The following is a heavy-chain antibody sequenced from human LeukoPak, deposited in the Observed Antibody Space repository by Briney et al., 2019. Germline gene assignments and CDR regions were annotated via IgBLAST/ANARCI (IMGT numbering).Heavy chain of an antibody. CDR2: INHSGST. D-gene: IGHD3-3*01. CDR3: ARAIRFLEWSLDY. CDR1: GGSFSGYY. Sequence: SETLSLTCAVYGGSFSGYYWSWIRQPPGKGLEWIGEINHSGSTNYNPSLKSRVTISVDTSKNQFSLKLGSVTAADTAVYYCARAIRFLEWSLDYWGQGTLVTVSS. V-gene: IGHV4-34*01. J-gene: IGHJ4*02.